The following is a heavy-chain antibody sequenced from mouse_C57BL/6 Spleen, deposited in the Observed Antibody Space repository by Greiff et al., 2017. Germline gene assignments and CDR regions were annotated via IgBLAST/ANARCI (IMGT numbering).Heavy chain of an antibody. D-gene: IGHD1-1*01. CDR3: ARIYGTIGYAMDY. V-gene: IGHV5-17*01. Sequence: DVHLVESGGGLVKPGGSLKLSCAASGFTFSDYGMHWVRQAPEKGLEWVAYISSGSSTIYYADTVKGRFTISRDNAKNTLFLQMTSLRSEDTAMYYCARIYGTIGYAMDYWGQGTSVTVSS. J-gene: IGHJ4*01. CDR1: GFTFSDYG. CDR2: ISSGSSTI.